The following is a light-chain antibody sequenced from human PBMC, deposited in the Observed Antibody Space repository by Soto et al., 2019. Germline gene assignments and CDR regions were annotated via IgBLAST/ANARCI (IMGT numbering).Light chain of an antibody. CDR2: DVS. CDR1: NSDIGNYNL. J-gene: IGLJ2*01. Sequence: QPVLTQPASVSGSPGQSITISCTGTNSDIGNYNLVSWYQQHPGKAPKLMSYDVSKRPSGVSNRFSGSKSDNTASLTISGLQAEDEADYYCCSYAGTRDVFGGGTQLTVL. V-gene: IGLV2-23*02. CDR3: CSYAGTRDV.